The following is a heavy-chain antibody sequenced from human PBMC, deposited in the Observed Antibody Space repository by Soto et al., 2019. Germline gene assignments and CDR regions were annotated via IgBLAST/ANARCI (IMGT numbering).Heavy chain of an antibody. CDR1: GFSLNTVGVG. Sequence: QVTLTESGPTLVKPTQTLTLTCTFSGFSLNTVGVGMGWIRQPPGKALEWLALVYWNDDKFYSPSLKSTLTNSKDASKNQVALLMTNMDPADTATYFCARRYDPYCCGHCGRGTLVTVAA. CDR3: ARRYDPYCCGH. V-gene: IGHV2-5*01. CDR2: VYWNDDK. J-gene: IGHJ1*01. D-gene: IGHD2-21*02.